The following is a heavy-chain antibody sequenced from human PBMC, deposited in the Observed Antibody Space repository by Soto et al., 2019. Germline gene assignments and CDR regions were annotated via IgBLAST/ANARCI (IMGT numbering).Heavy chain of an antibody. CDR1: GYTFTAYC. CDR2: INPDIGDT. J-gene: IGHJ3*02. CDR3: ARGPSTGSFDI. D-gene: IGHD2-8*02. V-gene: IGHV1-3*01. Sequence: ASVKVSCTASGYTFTAYCMHWLRQAPGQRLEWMGWINPDIGDTRYSQKFQGRVTITRGTSASTAYMELSSLRSEDTAVYYCARGPSTGSFDIWGQGTMVTVSS.